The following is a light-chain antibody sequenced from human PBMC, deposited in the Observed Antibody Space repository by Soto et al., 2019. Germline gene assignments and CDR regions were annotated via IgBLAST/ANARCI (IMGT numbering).Light chain of an antibody. Sequence: DIQLTQSPSFLSASVGDRVTITCRASQDINTYLAWYQQKPGKAPKLLIFDASTLQNGVTSRFSGSGSGTEFTVTITSLQPEDFATYYCQQRKSYPITFGQGTRLEIK. CDR2: DAS. CDR1: QDINTY. J-gene: IGKJ5*01. V-gene: IGKV1-9*01. CDR3: QQRKSYPIT.